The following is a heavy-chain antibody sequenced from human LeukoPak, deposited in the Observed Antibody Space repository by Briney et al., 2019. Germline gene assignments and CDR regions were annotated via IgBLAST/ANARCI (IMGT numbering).Heavy chain of an antibody. Sequence: GSLRLSCAASRFTFNSYEMNWVRQPPGKGLEWIGSIYYSGSTYYNPSLKSRVTISVDTSKNQFSLKLTSVTAADTAVYYCARDCCHSSSWYHWYFDLWGRGTLVTVSS. J-gene: IGHJ2*01. CDR2: IYYSGST. V-gene: IGHV4-39*07. D-gene: IGHD6-13*01. CDR1: RFTFNSYE. CDR3: ARDCCHSSSWYHWYFDL.